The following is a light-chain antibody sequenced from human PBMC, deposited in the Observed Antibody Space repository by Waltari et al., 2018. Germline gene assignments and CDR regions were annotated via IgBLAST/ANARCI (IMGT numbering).Light chain of an antibody. CDR2: GAS. V-gene: IGKV3-20*01. CDR3: QQYGGSPRT. Sequence: EIVLTQSPGTLSLSPGERATLSCRASQSVSSNYVAWDQQRPGQAPRLLIHGASSRAPGIPDRFSGSGSGTDFTLTISRLEPEDFAVFYCQQYGGSPRTFGQGTKVEIK. J-gene: IGKJ1*01. CDR1: QSVSSNY.